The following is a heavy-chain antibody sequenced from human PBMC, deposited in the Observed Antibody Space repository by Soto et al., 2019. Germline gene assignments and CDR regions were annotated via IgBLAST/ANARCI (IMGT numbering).Heavy chain of an antibody. D-gene: IGHD1-26*01. V-gene: IGHV4-34*01. CDR1: GGSFSGYY. CDR2: INHSWST. Sequence: PSETLSLTCAVYGGSFSGYYWIWIRQPPVKGLECIGEINHSWSTNYNPSLKSRVTISVDMSKNQFSLKLSSFTAAYTAVYYCAREGLGAGRFTSNWFDPWGQGTLVTVSX. J-gene: IGHJ5*02. CDR3: AREGLGAGRFTSNWFDP.